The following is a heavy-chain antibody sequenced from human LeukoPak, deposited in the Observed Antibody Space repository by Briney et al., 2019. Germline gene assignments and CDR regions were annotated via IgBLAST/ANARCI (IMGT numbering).Heavy chain of an antibody. V-gene: IGHV4-61*01. Sequence: SETLSLTCTVSGGSANSGSYYWTWIRQPPGKGLEWIGYIYYTGSTNYHPSLKSRVTISVDTSKNQFSLELSSVTAADTAVYYCARGGYWGQGTLVTVSS. CDR2: IYYTGST. CDR1: GGSANSGSYY. J-gene: IGHJ4*02. CDR3: ARGGY.